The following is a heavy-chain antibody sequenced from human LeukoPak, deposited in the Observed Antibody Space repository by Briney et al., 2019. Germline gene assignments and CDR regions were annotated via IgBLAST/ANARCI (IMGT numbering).Heavy chain of an antibody. V-gene: IGHV4-59*01. CDR1: GGSISSYY. D-gene: IGHD4-23*01. J-gene: IGHJ4*02. CDR3: ARTRPGTSLFGY. CDR2: IYYSGST. Sequence: SETLSLTCTVSGGSISSYYWSWIRQPPGKGLEWIGYIYYSGSTNYNPSLKSRVTISVDTSKNQFSLKLSSVTAEDTAIYYCARTRPGTSLFGYWGQGTLVTVSS.